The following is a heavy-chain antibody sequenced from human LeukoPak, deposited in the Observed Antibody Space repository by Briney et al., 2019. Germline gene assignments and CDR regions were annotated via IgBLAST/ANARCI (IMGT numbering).Heavy chain of an antibody. Sequence: GESLKISCKTSVFSFTNYWIAWVRQMPGEGLEWMGSIYPGDSDTRYNPSFQGQVTISADKSISTAYLQWSSLKASDTAMYYCARPEVASLGLDYGIDVWGQGTTVTVSS. D-gene: IGHD3/OR15-3a*01. V-gene: IGHV5-51*01. CDR1: VFSFTNYW. CDR3: ARPEVASLGLDYGIDV. CDR2: IYPGDSDT. J-gene: IGHJ6*02.